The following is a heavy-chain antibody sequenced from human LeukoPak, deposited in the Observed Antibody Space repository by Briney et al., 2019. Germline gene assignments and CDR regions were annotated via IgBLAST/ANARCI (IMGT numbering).Heavy chain of an antibody. J-gene: IGHJ4*02. V-gene: IGHV5-51*01. CDR2: FYPGDSDT. Sequence: GESLKISCKGSGYSFNTYWIGWVRQMPGKGLEWVGIFYPGDSDTRYSPSFQGRVTISADKSISTAYLQWSSLKASDTAMYFCARGGQWVVRWDYFDYWGQGTLVTVSS. CDR1: GYSFNTYW. CDR3: ARGGQWVVRWDYFDY. D-gene: IGHD4-23*01.